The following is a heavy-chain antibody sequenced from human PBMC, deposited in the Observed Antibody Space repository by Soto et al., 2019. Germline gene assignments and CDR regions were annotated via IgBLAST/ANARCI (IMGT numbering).Heavy chain of an antibody. CDR1: GESISSGGYY. J-gene: IGHJ4*02. CDR2: IYDTESA. D-gene: IGHD6-6*01. Sequence: QVQLQESGPGLVKPSQTLSLTCNVSGESISSGGYYWSWIRHHPGKGLEWIGYIYDTESAYYNPSLTSRVPISMDTTKNQFAMRLSSVTAADTAVYYCARASSSSSAADYWGQGILGTVSS. CDR3: ARASSSSSAADY. V-gene: IGHV4-31*03.